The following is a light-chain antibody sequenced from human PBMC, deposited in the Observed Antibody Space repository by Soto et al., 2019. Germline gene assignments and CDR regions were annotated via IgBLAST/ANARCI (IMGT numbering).Light chain of an antibody. CDR1: SSDVGAYNY. CDR3: SSYTSGSTLVV. Sequence: QSALTQPASVSGSPGQSIIISCTGSSSDVGAYNYVSWYQQHPGKAPRLMIYEVTNRPSGVSNRFSGSKSGNTASLTISGLRAEDEADYYCSSYTSGSTLVVFGGGTKVTVL. J-gene: IGLJ2*01. CDR2: EVT. V-gene: IGLV2-14*01.